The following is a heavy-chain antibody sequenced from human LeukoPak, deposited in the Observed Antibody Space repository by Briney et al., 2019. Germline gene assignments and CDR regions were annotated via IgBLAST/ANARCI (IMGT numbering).Heavy chain of an antibody. V-gene: IGHV1-69*13. Sequence: SVKVSCKASGGIFSSYAISWVRQAPGQGLEWMGGIIPIFGTANYAQKFQGRVTITADESTSTAYMELSSLISEDTAVYYCARDGPGDYGDLDYWGQGTPVTVSS. CDR2: IIPIFGTA. J-gene: IGHJ4*02. CDR1: GGIFSSYA. D-gene: IGHD4-17*01. CDR3: ARDGPGDYGDLDY.